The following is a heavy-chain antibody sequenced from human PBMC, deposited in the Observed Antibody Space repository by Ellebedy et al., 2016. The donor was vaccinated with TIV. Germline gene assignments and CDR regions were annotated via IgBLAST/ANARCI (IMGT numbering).Heavy chain of an antibody. D-gene: IGHD2-2*01. CDR3: GRVGKYCSSFSCYEDS. CDR1: GSTFDNYG. J-gene: IGHJ4*02. V-gene: IGHV1-18*01. CDR2: LSAYNNKT. Sequence: AASVKVSCKATGSTFDNYGISWVRQAPRQGLEWMGWLSAYNNKTDYAQKLPDRVTLTTDTYTSPAYMELWSLRSDDTAVYYCGRVGKYCSSFSCYEDSWGQGILVTVSS.